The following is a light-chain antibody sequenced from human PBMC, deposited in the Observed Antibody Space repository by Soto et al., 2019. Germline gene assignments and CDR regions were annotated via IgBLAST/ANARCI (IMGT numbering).Light chain of an antibody. V-gene: IGLV2-8*01. CDR3: SSYAGSNNWV. CDR1: SSDVGGYNY. Sequence: QSVLTQPPSASGSPGQSVTISCTGTSSDVGGYNYVSWYQQHPGKAPKLMIYEVSKRPSGVPDRFSGSKSGNTASLTVSGLHAEDDADYYCSSYAGSNNWVFGGGTKVTVL. CDR2: EVS. J-gene: IGLJ3*02.